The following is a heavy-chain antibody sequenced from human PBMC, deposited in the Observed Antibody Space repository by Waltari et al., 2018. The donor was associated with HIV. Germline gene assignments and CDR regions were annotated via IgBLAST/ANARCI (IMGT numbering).Heavy chain of an antibody. D-gene: IGHD3-10*01. CDR1: GLTFSSYS. J-gene: IGHJ4*02. CDR3: ARDSTTRVRDLDY. CDR2: ISSSISTI. Sequence: EVQLVESGGGLVQPGGSLRLSCSASGLTFSSYSMNWVRQAPGKGLEWVAYISSSISTIYYADSVKGRFTISRDNAKNSVYLQMNSLRAEDTAVYYCARDSTTRVRDLDYWGQGTLVTVSS. V-gene: IGHV3-48*04.